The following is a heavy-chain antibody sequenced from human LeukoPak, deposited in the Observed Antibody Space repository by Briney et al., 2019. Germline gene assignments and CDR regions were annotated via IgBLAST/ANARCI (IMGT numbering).Heavy chain of an antibody. CDR2: INPNSGGT. Sequence: ASVKVSCKASGYTFTGYYMHWVRQAPGQGLEWMGWINPNSGGTNYAQKFQGRVTVTRDTSISTAYMELSRLRSDDTAVYYCARVTDYGNDAFDIWGQGTMVTVSS. J-gene: IGHJ3*02. CDR1: GYTFTGYY. V-gene: IGHV1-2*02. CDR3: ARVTDYGNDAFDI. D-gene: IGHD4-17*01.